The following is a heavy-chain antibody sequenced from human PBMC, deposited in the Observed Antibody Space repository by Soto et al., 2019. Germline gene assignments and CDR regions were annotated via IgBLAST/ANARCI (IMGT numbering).Heavy chain of an antibody. Sequence: GGSLRLSCAASGFTFSSHGMSWVRQAPGKGLEWVSTISGSGGSTYYADSVKGRFTISRDNPKTTLDLQMNSLRAEDTAVYYCAKDQAYSNYEDDAFDIWGQGTMVTVSS. V-gene: IGHV3-23*01. CDR1: GFTFSSHG. D-gene: IGHD4-4*01. CDR3: AKDQAYSNYEDDAFDI. J-gene: IGHJ3*02. CDR2: ISGSGGST.